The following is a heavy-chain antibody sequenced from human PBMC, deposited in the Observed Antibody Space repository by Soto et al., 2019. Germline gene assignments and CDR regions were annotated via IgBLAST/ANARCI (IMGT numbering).Heavy chain of an antibody. CDR1: GYSFTNYG. J-gene: IGHJ3*02. Sequence: GVLQRVSRQGAGYSFTNYGSGWVLQMPGKGLEWMGIIYPGDSDTRYSPSFQGQVTISADKSISTAYLQWSSLKASDTAMYYCARRTGYYAFDIWGQGTMVTVS. CDR3: ARRTGYYAFDI. V-gene: IGHV5-51*01. CDR2: IYPGDSDT. D-gene: IGHD3-9*01.